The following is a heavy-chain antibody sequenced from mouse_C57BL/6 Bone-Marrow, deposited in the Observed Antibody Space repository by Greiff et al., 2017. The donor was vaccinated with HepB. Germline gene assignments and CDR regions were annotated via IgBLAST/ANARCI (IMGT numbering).Heavy chain of an antibody. J-gene: IGHJ2*01. CDR2: IHPNSGST. D-gene: IGHD1-1*02. V-gene: IGHV1-64*01. CDR3: ARTAGGSRLCY. Sequence: VQLQQPGAELVKPGASVKLSCKASGFTFTSYWMHWVKQRPGQGLEWIGMIHPNSGSTNYNEKFKSKATLTVDKSSSTAYMQLSSLTSEDSAVYYIARTAGGSRLCYWGQGTTLTVSS. CDR1: GFTFTSYW.